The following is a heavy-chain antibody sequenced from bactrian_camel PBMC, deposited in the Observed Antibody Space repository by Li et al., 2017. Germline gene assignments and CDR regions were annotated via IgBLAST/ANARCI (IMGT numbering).Heavy chain of an antibody. CDR2: IDKNGVT. CDR1: RFTFSIHA. Sequence: VQLVESGGGLVQSGGSLRLSCVASRFTFSIHAMTWVRQAPGKGLEWVAAIDKNGVTASSVKGRFAISRDNDKKTVYLHMNDLKPEDTAMYYCARGTRAYCRGGVFDYWGQGTQVTVS. D-gene: IGHD3*01. CDR3: ARGTRAYCRGGVFDY. V-gene: IGHV3S42*01. J-gene: IGHJ4*01.